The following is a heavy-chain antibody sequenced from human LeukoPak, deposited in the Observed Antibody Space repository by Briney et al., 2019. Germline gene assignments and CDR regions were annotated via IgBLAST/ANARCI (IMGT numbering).Heavy chain of an antibody. D-gene: IGHD3-9*01. CDR2: IRYDGSNK. CDR1: GFTFSSYG. Sequence: PGGSLRLSCAASGFTFSSYGMNWVRQAPGKGLEWVAFIRYDGSNKYYADSVKGRFTISRDNSKNTLYLQMNSLRAEDTAVYYCASLYDILTGYSPNAFDIWGQGTMVTVSS. J-gene: IGHJ3*02. CDR3: ASLYDILTGYSPNAFDI. V-gene: IGHV3-30*02.